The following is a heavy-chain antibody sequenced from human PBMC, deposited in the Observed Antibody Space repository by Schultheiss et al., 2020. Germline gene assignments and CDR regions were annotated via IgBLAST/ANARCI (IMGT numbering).Heavy chain of an antibody. CDR1: GFTFSSYG. Sequence: GSLRLSCAASGFTFSSYGMHWVRQAPGKGLEWVAVISYDGSNKYYADSVKGRFTISRDNSKNTLYLQMNSLRAEDTAVYYCAKDEMATSLGGMDVWGQGTTVTVSS. CDR3: AKDEMATSLGGMDV. D-gene: IGHD5-24*01. CDR2: ISYDGSNK. V-gene: IGHV3-30*18. J-gene: IGHJ6*02.